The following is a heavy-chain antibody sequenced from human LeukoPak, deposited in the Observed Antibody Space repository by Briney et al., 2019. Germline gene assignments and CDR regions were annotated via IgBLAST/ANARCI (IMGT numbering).Heavy chain of an antibody. CDR1: GGSISSYY. D-gene: IGHD3-10*01. Sequence: SETLSLTFTVSGGSISSYYWSWIRQPPGKGLEWIGYIYYSGSTNYNPSLKSRVTISVDTSKNQFSLKLSSVTAADTAVYYCASGYYGSGSYYAFDIWGQGTMVTVSS. CDR2: IYYSGST. CDR3: ASGYYGSGSYYAFDI. V-gene: IGHV4-59*08. J-gene: IGHJ3*02.